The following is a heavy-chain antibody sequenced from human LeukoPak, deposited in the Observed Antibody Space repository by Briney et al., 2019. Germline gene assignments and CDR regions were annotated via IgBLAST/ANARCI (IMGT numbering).Heavy chain of an antibody. CDR1: GFTFSSYE. D-gene: IGHD2-2*02. J-gene: IGHJ3*02. CDR3: ARADCSSTSCYTWNAFDI. CDR2: ISSSGSTI. Sequence: GGSLRLSCAASGFTFSSYEMNWVRQAPGKGLEWVSYISSSGSTIYYADSVKGRFTISRDNSKNTLYLQMNSLRAEDTAVYYCARADCSSTSCYTWNAFDIWGQATMVTVSS. V-gene: IGHV3-48*03.